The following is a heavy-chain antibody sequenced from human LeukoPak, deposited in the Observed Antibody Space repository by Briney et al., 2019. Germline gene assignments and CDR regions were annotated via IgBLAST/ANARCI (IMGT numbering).Heavy chain of an antibody. J-gene: IGHJ6*02. CDR1: GFTFSSYG. V-gene: IGHV3-30*03. CDR3: ARDRGTGTTTYYYGMDV. CDR2: ISYDGSNK. Sequence: GRSLRLSCAASGFTFSSYGKHWVRQAPGKGLEWVAVISYDGSNKYYADSVKGQFTISRDNSKNTLYLQMNSLRAEDTAVYYCARDRGTGTTTYYYGMDVWGQGTTVTVSS. D-gene: IGHD1-7*01.